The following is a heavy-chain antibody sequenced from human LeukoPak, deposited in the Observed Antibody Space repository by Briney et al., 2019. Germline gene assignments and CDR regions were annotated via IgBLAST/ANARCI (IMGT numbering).Heavy chain of an antibody. D-gene: IGHD2-21*02. J-gene: IGHJ3*02. Sequence: SGGSLRLSCAASGCTFSSYSMNWGRQAPGKGLEWGSYISSSSSYKYYADSVKGGFTIARENAKNSLHLQMNRQRADDTAVYYCARVGSGGDCYSVCDAFAIWGQGTMVTVSS. CDR1: GCTFSSYS. V-gene: IGHV3-21*01. CDR2: ISSSSSYK. CDR3: ARVGSGGDCYSVCDAFAI.